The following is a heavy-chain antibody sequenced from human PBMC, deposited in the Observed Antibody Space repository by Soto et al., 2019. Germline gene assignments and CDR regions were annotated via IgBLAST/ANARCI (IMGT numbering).Heavy chain of an antibody. Sequence: QVQLVQSGAEVKKPGASVKVSCKASGYTFTTYPIHWVRQAPGQRLEWMGWSNAGSGNTKYSQKFQGRVTLSRDTSASTAYVEVSSLRSEDTAVDDCAAPRHLCVGEFGGCDFQQWGQGTLVTVSS. D-gene: IGHD2-21*01. J-gene: IGHJ1*01. CDR1: GYTFTTYP. CDR3: AAPRHLCVGEFGGCDFQQ. CDR2: SNAGSGNT. V-gene: IGHV1-3*01.